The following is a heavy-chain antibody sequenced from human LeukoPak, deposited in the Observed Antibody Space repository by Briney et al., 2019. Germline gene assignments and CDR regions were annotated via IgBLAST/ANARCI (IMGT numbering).Heavy chain of an antibody. D-gene: IGHD5-12*01. CDR1: GYSFTSYW. J-gene: IGHJ3*02. Sequence: GESLKISCKGSGYSFTSYWIGCVRQMPGKGLEWMGIIYPGGSNTKYSPSFQGQVTISADKSISTAYLQWSSLKASDTAMYYCARPHSGYEVYAFDIWGQGTMVTVSS. CDR2: IYPGGSNT. CDR3: ARPHSGYEVYAFDI. V-gene: IGHV5-51*01.